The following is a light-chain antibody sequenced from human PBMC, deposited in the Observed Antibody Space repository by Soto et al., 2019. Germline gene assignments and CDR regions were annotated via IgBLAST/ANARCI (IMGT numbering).Light chain of an antibody. V-gene: IGLV2-8*01. J-gene: IGLJ2*01. Sequence: QSALTQPPSASGSLGQSVTISCTGTSSDVGGYNYVSWHQQHPGKAPKVMIYEVTKRPPGVPDRFSGSKSGNTAYLTVSGLQAEDEADYYCSSFAGGGNPVLLGGGTTLTVL. CDR2: EVT. CDR1: SSDVGGYNY. CDR3: SSFAGGGNPVL.